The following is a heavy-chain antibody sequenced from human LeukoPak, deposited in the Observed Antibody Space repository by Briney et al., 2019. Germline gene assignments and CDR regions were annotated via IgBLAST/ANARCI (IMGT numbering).Heavy chain of an antibody. CDR1: GYSISSGYY. D-gene: IGHD3-10*01. CDR2: IYHSGST. CDR3: ASSGDPDWFDP. J-gene: IGHJ5*02. V-gene: IGHV4-38-2*02. Sequence: SETLSLTCTVSGYSISSGYYWGWIRQPPGKGLEWIGSIYHSGSTYYNPSLKSRVTISVDTSKNQFSLKLSSVTAADTAVYYCASSGDPDWFDPWGQGTLVTVSS.